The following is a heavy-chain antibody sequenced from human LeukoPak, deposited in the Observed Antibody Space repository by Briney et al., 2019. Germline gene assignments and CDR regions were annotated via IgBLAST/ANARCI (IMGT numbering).Heavy chain of an antibody. V-gene: IGHV1-8*02. CDR2: MNPNSGNT. D-gene: IGHD5-24*01. CDR3: ARATPGGLHGYSFDY. CDR1: GYTFKNYD. Sequence: ASVKVSCNASGYTFKNYDINWVRQATGQGLEWMGWMNPNSGNTGFAQKFQDRVSMTRDTSINTAYMELTSLRSGDTAVYYCARATPGGLHGYSFDYWGQGTVVTVYS. J-gene: IGHJ4*02.